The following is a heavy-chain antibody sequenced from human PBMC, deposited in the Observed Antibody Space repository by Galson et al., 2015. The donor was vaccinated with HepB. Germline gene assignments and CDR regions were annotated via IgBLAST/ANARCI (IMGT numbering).Heavy chain of an antibody. CDR3: ARVVDTAMTFWYFDL. Sequence: SLRLSCAASGFTSSDYYMSWIRQAPGKGLEWVSYISSSSSYTNYADSVKGRFTISRDNAKNSLYLQMNSLRAEDTAVYYCARVVDTAMTFWYFDLWGRGTLVTVSS. CDR1: GFTSSDYY. CDR2: ISSSSSYT. V-gene: IGHV3-11*05. J-gene: IGHJ2*01. D-gene: IGHD5-18*01.